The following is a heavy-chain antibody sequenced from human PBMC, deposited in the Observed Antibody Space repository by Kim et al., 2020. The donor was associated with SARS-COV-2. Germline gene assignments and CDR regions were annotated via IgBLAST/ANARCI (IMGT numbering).Heavy chain of an antibody. J-gene: IGHJ3*01. Sequence: SETLSLTCTVSGGSISSSSYYWGWIRQPPGKGLEWIGSTYYSGSTYYNPSLKSRVTISVATSKNQCSLKVTSVTAADTAVYYCASSGPLFTMVQGVFMYGSFDLWGQGTMVTVSS. CDR2: TYYSGST. V-gene: IGHV4-39*01. D-gene: IGHD3-10*01. CDR3: ASSGPLFTMVQGVFMYGSFDL. CDR1: GGSISSSSYY.